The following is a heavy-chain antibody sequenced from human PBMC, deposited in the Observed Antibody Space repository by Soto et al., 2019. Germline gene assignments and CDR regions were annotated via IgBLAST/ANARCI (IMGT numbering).Heavy chain of an antibody. CDR3: ARMAGSGWYYFDY. V-gene: IGHV4-59*01. J-gene: IGHJ4*02. CDR2: IYYSGST. CDR1: GGSISSYY. D-gene: IGHD6-19*01. Sequence: TSETLSLTCTVSGGSISSYYWSWIRQPPGKGLEWIGYIYYSGSTNYNPSLKSRVTISVDTSKNQFSLKLSSVTAADTAVYYCARMAGSGWYYFDYWGQGTLVTVSS.